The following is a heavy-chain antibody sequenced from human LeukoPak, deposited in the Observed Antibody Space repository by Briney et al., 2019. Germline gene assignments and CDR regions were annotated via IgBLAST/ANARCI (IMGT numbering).Heavy chain of an antibody. D-gene: IGHD2-15*01. V-gene: IGHV1-2*02. J-gene: IGHJ6*03. CDR3: ARDRVNCGGGSCQDLYYYYYYYMDV. CDR2: INPNSGGT. CDR1: GYTFTGYY. Sequence: GASVKVSCKASGYTFTGYYMHWVRQAPGQGLEWMGWINPNSGGTNYAQKFQGRVTMTRDTSISTAYMELSRLRSDDTAVYYCARDRVNCGGGSCQDLYYYYYYYMDVWGKGTTVTVSS.